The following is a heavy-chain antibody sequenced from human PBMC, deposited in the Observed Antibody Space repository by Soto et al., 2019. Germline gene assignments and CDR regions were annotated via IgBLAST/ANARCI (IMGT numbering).Heavy chain of an antibody. Sequence: QVQLQESGPGLVKPSQTLSLTCTVSGGSISSCVYYWSWIRQPPGKGLEWIGYIYYSGSTYYNPSLKSPVTISVDTSKNQFSLKLSSVTAADTAVYYCARARDYVDWFDPWGQGTLVTVSS. V-gene: IGHV4-30-4*01. CDR2: IYYSGST. J-gene: IGHJ5*02. CDR1: GGSISSCVYY. CDR3: ARARDYVDWFDP. D-gene: IGHD4-17*01.